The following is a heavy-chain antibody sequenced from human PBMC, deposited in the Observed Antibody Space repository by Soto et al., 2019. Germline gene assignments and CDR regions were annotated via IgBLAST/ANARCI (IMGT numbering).Heavy chain of an antibody. D-gene: IGHD3-3*01. Sequence: SEPLSLSCTVAGGAISAYGGSWIRQTAGKGLEWIGRIYSSGSTKYNPALQSRVTMSLDTSNNQFSLRLTSVTAADTAVYYCARGQRFSDRFDPWGPGTL. V-gene: IGHV4-4*07. J-gene: IGHJ5*02. CDR2: IYSSGST. CDR3: ARGQRFSDRFDP. CDR1: GGAISAYG.